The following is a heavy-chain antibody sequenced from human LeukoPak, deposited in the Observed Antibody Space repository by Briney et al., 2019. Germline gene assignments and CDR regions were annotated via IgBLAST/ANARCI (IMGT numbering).Heavy chain of an antibody. J-gene: IGHJ6*03. Sequence: SETLSLTCAVYGGSFSGYYWSWLRQPPGKGLEWIGEINHSGSTNYNPSLKSRVTISVDTSKNQFSLKLSSVTAADTAVYYCARRRTGTTGYYYYYMDVGGKGTTVTVSS. CDR2: INHSGST. V-gene: IGHV4-34*01. D-gene: IGHD1-7*01. CDR3: ARRRTGTTGYYYYYMDV. CDR1: GGSFSGYY.